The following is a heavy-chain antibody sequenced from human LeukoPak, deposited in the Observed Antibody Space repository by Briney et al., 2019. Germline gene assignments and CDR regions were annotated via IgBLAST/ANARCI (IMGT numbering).Heavy chain of an antibody. V-gene: IGHV4-31*03. CDR3: ARDVMYYYDSSGYSTGLRGRNYYYYYGMDV. D-gene: IGHD3-22*01. CDR1: GGSISGGGYY. CDR2: IYYSGST. J-gene: IGHJ6*04. Sequence: PSQTLSLTCTVSGGSISGGGYYWSCIRQHPGKGLEWIGYIYYSGSTYYNPSLKSRVTISVDTSKNQFSLKLSSVTAADTAVYYCARDVMYYYDSSGYSTGLRGRNYYYYYGMDVWGKGTTVTVSS.